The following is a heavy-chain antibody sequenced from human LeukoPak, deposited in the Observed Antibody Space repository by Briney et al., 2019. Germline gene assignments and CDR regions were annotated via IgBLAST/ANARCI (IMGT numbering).Heavy chain of an antibody. D-gene: IGHD2-8*02. CDR2: INPNSGGT. J-gene: IGHJ6*02. CDR1: GYTFTGYY. CDR3: AREVLTITGTYYGMDV. Sequence: ASVKVSCKASGYTFTGYYMHWVRQAPGQELELMGWINPNSGGTNYAQKFQGRVTMTRDTSISTAYMELSRLRSDDTAVYYCAREVLTITGTYYGMDVWGQGTTVTVSS. V-gene: IGHV1-2*02.